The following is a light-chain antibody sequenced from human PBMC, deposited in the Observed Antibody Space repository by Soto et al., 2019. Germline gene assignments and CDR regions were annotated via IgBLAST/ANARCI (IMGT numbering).Light chain of an antibody. Sequence: EIVWTQSPGTLSLSPGERATLSCRASQKISSSYLAWYQQKPCQAPRFLIYGASSRATGIPDRFSGSGSGTDSTLTISRLEPEDFAVYYCQQYGGTPPITFGQGTRLEIK. CDR3: QQYGGTPPIT. CDR1: QKISSSY. J-gene: IGKJ5*01. V-gene: IGKV3-20*01. CDR2: GAS.